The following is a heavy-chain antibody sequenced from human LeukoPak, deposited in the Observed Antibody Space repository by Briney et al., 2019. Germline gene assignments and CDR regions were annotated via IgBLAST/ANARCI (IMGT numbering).Heavy chain of an antibody. CDR1: GGSFSGYY. J-gene: IGHJ4*02. V-gene: IGHV4-34*01. CDR2: INHSGST. D-gene: IGHD1-1*01. CDR3: ARVGKYGSLY. Sequence: KSSETLSLTCAVYGGSFSGYYWSWIRQPPGKGLEWIGEINHSGSTNYNPSLKSRVTISVDTSKNQFSLKLSSVTAADTAVYYCARVGKYGSLYWGQGTLVTVSS.